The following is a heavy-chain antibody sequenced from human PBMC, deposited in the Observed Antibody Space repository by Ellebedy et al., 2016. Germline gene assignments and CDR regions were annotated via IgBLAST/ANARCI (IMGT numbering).Heavy chain of an antibody. Sequence: ASVKVSCXASGHTFTTYYIHWVRQAPGQGLEWMGIINPSNGDTSYAEKLQGRLTLTTDTSTSTVYMDLSSLMSEDTAVYYCALYSYRWYPWGQGTLVTVSS. J-gene: IGHJ5*02. CDR3: ALYSYRWYP. V-gene: IGHV1-46*04. CDR2: INPSNGDT. D-gene: IGHD2-8*02. CDR1: GHTFTTYY.